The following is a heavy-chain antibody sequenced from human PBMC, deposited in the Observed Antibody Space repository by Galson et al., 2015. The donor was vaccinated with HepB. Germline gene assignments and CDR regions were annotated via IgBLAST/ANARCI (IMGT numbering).Heavy chain of an antibody. Sequence: SVKVSCKASGYTFSSYSITWVRQAPGQGLEWMGWISTYNRDTMYAQKFQGRVTMTTDTSTSTAYMELRSLRYDDTAVYYCARDPRIAAAGQLYYFDFWGQGTLVTVSS. V-gene: IGHV1-18*01. J-gene: IGHJ4*02. CDR1: GYTFSSYS. CDR2: ISTYNRDT. CDR3: ARDPRIAAAGQLYYFDF. D-gene: IGHD6-13*01.